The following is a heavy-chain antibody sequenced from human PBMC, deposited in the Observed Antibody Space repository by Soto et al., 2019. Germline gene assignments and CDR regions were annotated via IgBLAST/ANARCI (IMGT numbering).Heavy chain of an antibody. J-gene: IGHJ4*02. CDR1: GFTFSNYA. D-gene: IGHD3-16*01. CDR2: IYAIGTT. CDR3: ETLSTLPGEYFFDY. Sequence: GGSLRLSCAASGFTFSNYAMSWVRQAPGKGLEWVAVIYAIGTTYYADSVKGRFTISRDNSKNTRYLQMNSLRAEDTAGDYCETLSTLPGEYFFDYWGQGTLVTVS. V-gene: IGHV3-23*05.